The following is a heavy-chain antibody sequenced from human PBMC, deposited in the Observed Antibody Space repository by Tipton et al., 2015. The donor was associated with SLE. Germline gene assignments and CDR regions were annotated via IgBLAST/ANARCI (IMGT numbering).Heavy chain of an antibody. J-gene: IGHJ2*01. CDR3: ARVPLGKRQTGYWYFDL. CDR2: INHSGNT. D-gene: IGHD7-27*01. V-gene: IGHV4-34*01. Sequence: TLSLTCAVYGGSFSGYYWTWIRQPPGKGLEWIGEINHSGNTNFNSSLKSRVTISVDTSRNQFSLKLTSVTAADTAVYFCARVPLGKRQTGYWYFDLWGRGTLVTVSS. CDR1: GGSFSGYY.